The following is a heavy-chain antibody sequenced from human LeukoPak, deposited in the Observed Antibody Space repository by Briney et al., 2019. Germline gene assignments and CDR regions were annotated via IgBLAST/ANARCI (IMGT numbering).Heavy chain of an antibody. CDR1: GGSISSYY. CDR2: IYTSGST. Sequence: SETLSHSRSVSGGSISSYYRSWIRQPAGKGLEWIGRIYTSGSTNYNPSLKSRVTISVDKSKNQFSLKLSSVTAADTAVYYCARDRGNYDSPYYFPYWGQ. CDR3: ARDRGNYDSPYYFPY. V-gene: IGHV4-4*07. D-gene: IGHD3-22*01. J-gene: IGHJ4*02.